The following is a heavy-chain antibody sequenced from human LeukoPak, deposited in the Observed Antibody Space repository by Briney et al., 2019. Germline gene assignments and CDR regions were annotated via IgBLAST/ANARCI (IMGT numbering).Heavy chain of an antibody. CDR3: ARHTDMRIPDY. CDR1: GYTFTSYW. V-gene: IGHV5-51*01. Sequence: GESLKISCKVSGYTFTSYWIGWVRQMPGKGLEWMGIIYPGDSDTRYSPSFQGQVTISADKSISTAYLQWSSLKASDTAMYCCARHTDMRIPDYWGQGTQVTVSS. J-gene: IGHJ4*02. CDR2: IYPGDSDT. D-gene: IGHD3-16*01.